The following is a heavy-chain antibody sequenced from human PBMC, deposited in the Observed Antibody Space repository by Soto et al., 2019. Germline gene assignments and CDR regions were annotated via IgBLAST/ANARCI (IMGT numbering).Heavy chain of an antibody. CDR3: AKSHPTNFMVPFDY. J-gene: IGHJ4*02. D-gene: IGHD3-10*01. Sequence: PGGSLRLSCVASGFTFTNYGMSWVRQAPGKGPEWVSVISGSGDTTYYADSVKGRFTISRDNSKNTLYLQMNSLRAEDTAVYYCAKSHPTNFMVPFDYWGQGTLVTVSS. CDR2: ISGSGDTT. V-gene: IGHV3-23*01. CDR1: GFTFTNYG.